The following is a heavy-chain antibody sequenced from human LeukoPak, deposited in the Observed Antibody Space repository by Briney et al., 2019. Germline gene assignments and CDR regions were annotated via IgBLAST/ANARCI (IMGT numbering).Heavy chain of an antibody. CDR2: ISSSGSTI. Sequence: GGSLRLSCAASGFTFSDYYMSWIRQAPGKGLEWVSYISSSGSTIYYADSVKGRFTISRDNAKNSLYLQMNSLRAEDTAVYYCARAPTLNYDILTGSPDYWGQGTLVTVSS. J-gene: IGHJ4*02. CDR1: GFTFSDYY. CDR3: ARAPTLNYDILTGSPDY. D-gene: IGHD3-9*01. V-gene: IGHV3-11*04.